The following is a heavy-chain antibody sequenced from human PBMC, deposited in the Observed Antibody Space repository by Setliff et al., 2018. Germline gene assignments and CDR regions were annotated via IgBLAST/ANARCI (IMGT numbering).Heavy chain of an antibody. J-gene: IGHJ4*02. CDR1: GYTFTNFG. D-gene: IGHD2-2*01. CDR2: NSA. V-gene: IGHV1-18*01. CDR3: ARGPPDFVVVPAAAKFVF. Sequence: GASVKVSCKTSGYTFTNFGINWVRQAPGQGLEWMGWNSAYAQKFQGRVTMTTDTPTSTAYMELRSLRSDDTAVYYCARGPPDFVVVPAAAKFVFWGQGTLVTVSS.